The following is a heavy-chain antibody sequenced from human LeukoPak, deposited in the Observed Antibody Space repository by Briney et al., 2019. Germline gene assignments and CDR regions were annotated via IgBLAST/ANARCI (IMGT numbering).Heavy chain of an antibody. Sequence: GGSLRLSCAASGFTFSSYWMHWVRQAPGKGLVWVSRINSDGSSTSYADSVKGRFTISRDNSKNTLYLQMNSLRAEDTAVYYCAMLLLWFGEGPFDYWGRGTLVTVSS. CDR1: GFTFSSYW. CDR2: INSDGSST. D-gene: IGHD3-10*01. CDR3: AMLLLWFGEGPFDY. V-gene: IGHV3-74*01. J-gene: IGHJ4*02.